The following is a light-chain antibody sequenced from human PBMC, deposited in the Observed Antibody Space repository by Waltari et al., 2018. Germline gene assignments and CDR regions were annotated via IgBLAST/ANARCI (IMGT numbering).Light chain of an antibody. Sequence: FVLTQPPPVSVAPGQTASIPCGGNNIGRRTVHWYQQRPGQAPVLVVHDDTDRPSGLPERFSGSNSGDTATLAISRVEAGDEADYYCHVWDTSGDPVVFGGGTKLTVL. CDR3: HVWDTSGDPVV. CDR2: DDT. V-gene: IGLV3-21*02. J-gene: IGLJ2*01. CDR1: NIGRRT.